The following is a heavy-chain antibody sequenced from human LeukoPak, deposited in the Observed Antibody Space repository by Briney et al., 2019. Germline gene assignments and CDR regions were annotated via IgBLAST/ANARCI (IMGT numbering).Heavy chain of an antibody. CDR2: ISSGSTTI. J-gene: IGHJ6*03. V-gene: IGHV3-48*01. CDR1: GFTFNTYS. Sequence: GGSLRLSCAASGFTFNTYSMNWVRQAPEKGLEWVSYISSGSTTIYYADSVKGRFTISRDNAKNSLYLQMNSLRAEDTAVYYCARDRSSYYMDVWGKGTTVTVSS. CDR3: ARDRSSYYMDV.